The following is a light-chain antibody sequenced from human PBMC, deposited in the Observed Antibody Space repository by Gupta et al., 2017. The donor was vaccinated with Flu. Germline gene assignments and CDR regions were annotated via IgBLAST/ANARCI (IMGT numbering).Light chain of an antibody. CDR2: AAS. V-gene: IGKV1-12*01. CDR1: QGISSW. CDR3: PKANSLTGN. J-gene: IGKJ5*01. Sequence: DIQMPQSPSSVSASVGDRVTITCRASQGISSWLAWYQQKPGKDPKLRIYAASSLQSGVPSRVSGSGSGTDFTLTIRSLQPEDFATDDCPKANSLTGNFRQGTQHEIK.